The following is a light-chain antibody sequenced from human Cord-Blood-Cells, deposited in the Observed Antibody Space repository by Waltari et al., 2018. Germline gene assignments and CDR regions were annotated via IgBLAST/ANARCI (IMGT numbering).Light chain of an antibody. J-gene: IGKJ3*01. CDR1: QSISSY. CDR3: QQSYSTLFT. CDR2: AAS. Sequence: DIQMTQSPSSLYASVGDRVTITCRASQSISSYLNWYQHKPGTAPKLRIYAASSLQSGVPSRFSGSGSGTDFTLTISSLQPEDFATYYCQQSYSTLFTFGPGTKVDIK. V-gene: IGKV1-39*01.